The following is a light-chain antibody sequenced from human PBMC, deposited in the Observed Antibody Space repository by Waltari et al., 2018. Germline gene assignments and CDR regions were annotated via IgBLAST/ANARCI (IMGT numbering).Light chain of an antibody. CDR2: AAS. CDR3: HQSYKAPQT. CDR1: QSISTA. J-gene: IGKJ4*01. Sequence: DIQMTQSPSSLSASVVDRVTITCRASQSISTALIWYLQKPWKAPKLLIYAASLLQDGVPSRFRGSGSGTDFTLTISNLQPEDFATYFCHQSYKAPQTFGGGTRLEIK. V-gene: IGKV1-39*01.